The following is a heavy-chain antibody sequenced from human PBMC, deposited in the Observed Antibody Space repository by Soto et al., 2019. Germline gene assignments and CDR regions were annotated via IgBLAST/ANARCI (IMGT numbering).Heavy chain of an antibody. CDR2: IIPIFGTA. D-gene: IGHD2-15*01. J-gene: IGHJ6*02. CDR3: ARDHRGLGVVVVAANYYYYYGMDV. CDR1: GGTFSSYA. Sequence: QVQLVQSGAEVKKPGSSVKVSCKASGGTFSSYAISWVRQAPGQGLEWMGGIIPIFGTANYAQKFQGRVTITADKSTSTAYMELSSLRSEDTAVYYCARDHRGLGVVVVAANYYYYYGMDVWGQGTTVTVSS. V-gene: IGHV1-69*06.